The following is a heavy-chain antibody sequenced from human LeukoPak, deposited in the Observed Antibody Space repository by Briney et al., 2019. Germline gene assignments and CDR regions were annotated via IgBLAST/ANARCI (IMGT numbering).Heavy chain of an antibody. J-gene: IGHJ4*02. Sequence: GGSLRLSCAPSGFTVSNTYMSWVRQAPGKGLEWASVIYSGGNIYYIESVKGRFTISRDTSKNTLYLQMNSLRAEDTAVYFCAGRHCSGGGCYFAGADPFDYWGQGTLVTVSS. CDR2: IYSGGNI. D-gene: IGHD2-15*01. CDR1: GFTVSNTY. CDR3: AGRHCSGGGCYFAGADPFDY. V-gene: IGHV3-53*01.